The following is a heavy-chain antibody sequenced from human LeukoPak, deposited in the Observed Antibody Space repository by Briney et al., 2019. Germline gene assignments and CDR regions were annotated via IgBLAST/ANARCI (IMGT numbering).Heavy chain of an antibody. V-gene: IGHV4-61*02. Sequence: PSETLSLTCTVSGGSISSGSYYWSWIRQPAGKGLEWIGRIYTSGSTNYNPSLKSRVTISVDTSKNQFSLKLSSVTAADTAVYYCARGQVSRIVGATDIWGQGTMVTVSS. CDR2: IYTSGST. CDR1: GGSISSGSYY. CDR3: ARGQVSRIVGATDI. D-gene: IGHD1-26*01. J-gene: IGHJ3*02.